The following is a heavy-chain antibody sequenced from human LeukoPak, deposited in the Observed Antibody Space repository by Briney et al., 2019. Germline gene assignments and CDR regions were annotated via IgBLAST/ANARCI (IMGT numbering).Heavy chain of an antibody. D-gene: IGHD1-26*01. V-gene: IGHV3-48*04. Sequence: GGSLRLSCTASGFSFSTYSMNWVRQAPGKGLEWVSYIVGSSSNIYYADSVKGRFTISRDNAKNSLYLQMDSLRVEDTAVYYCARDVAGSLDYWGQGTLVTVSS. CDR3: ARDVAGSLDY. CDR1: GFSFSTYS. CDR2: IVGSSSNI. J-gene: IGHJ4*02.